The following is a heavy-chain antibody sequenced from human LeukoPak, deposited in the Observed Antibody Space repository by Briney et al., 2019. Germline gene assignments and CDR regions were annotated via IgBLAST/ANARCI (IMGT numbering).Heavy chain of an antibody. CDR3: ARFNGDYYRIDY. D-gene: IGHD4-17*01. Sequence: GGSVRLSCAASGVIFDDDGMSWVRQAPGKGLEWVYGINWNGGSTGYADSVKGRFTISRDNAKNSLYLQMNSLRAEDTALYYCARFNGDYYRIDYWGQGTLVTVSS. CDR2: INWNGGST. J-gene: IGHJ4*02. CDR1: GVIFDDDG. V-gene: IGHV3-20*04.